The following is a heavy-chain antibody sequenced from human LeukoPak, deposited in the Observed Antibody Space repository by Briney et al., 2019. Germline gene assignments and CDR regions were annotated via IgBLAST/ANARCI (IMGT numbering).Heavy chain of an antibody. Sequence: RGESLQISCKGSGYSFTYWIGWVRQMPGRGLEWMGIIYSGDSHTKYSPSFQGRVTISADKSISTAYLQWSSLEASDTAMYYCASARHGDYVWDYWGQGTLVTVSS. J-gene: IGHJ4*02. D-gene: IGHD4-17*01. V-gene: IGHV5-51*01. CDR1: GYSFTYW. CDR2: IYSGDSHT. CDR3: ASARHGDYVWDY.